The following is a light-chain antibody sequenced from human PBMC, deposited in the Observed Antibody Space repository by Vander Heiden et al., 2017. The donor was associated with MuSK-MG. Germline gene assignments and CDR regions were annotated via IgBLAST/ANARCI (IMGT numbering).Light chain of an antibody. CDR2: QDS. J-gene: IGLJ2*01. CDR1: KLGHKY. CDR3: QAWDSSTAVV. Sequence: SYELTQPPSVSVSPGQTASIPCPGDKLGHKYACWYQQKPGQSPVLVIYQDSKRPSGIPERFSGSNSGNTATLTISGTQAMDEADYYCQAWDSSTAVVFGGGTKLTVL. V-gene: IGLV3-1*01.